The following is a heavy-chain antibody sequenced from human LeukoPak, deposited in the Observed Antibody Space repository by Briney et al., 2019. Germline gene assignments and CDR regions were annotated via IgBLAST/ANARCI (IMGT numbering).Heavy chain of an antibody. D-gene: IGHD5-12*01. CDR2: INHSGST. V-gene: IGHV4-34*01. CDR3: ARQSYSGYDYSYYFDN. CDR1: GGSFSDYY. Sequence: SETLSLTCAVYGGSFSDYYWNWIRQSPGKGLEWIGEINHSGSTNYNPSLRSRVTISIDTSKNQFSLKLSSVTAADTAVYYCARQSYSGYDYSYYFDNWGQGTLVTVSS. J-gene: IGHJ4*02.